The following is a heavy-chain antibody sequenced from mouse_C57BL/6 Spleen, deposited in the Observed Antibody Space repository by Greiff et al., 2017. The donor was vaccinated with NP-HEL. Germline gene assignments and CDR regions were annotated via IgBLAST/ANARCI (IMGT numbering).Heavy chain of an antibody. V-gene: IGHV5-9*01. CDR3: ARHNYGSSYDWYFDV. CDR1: GFTFSSYT. J-gene: IGHJ1*03. Sequence: DVMLVESGGGLVKPGGSLKLSCAASGFTFSSYTMSWVRQTPAKRLEWVATISGGGGNTYYPDSVKGRFTISRDNAKNTLYLQMSSLRSEDTALYYCARHNYGSSYDWYFDVWGTGTTVTVSS. D-gene: IGHD1-1*01. CDR2: ISGGGGNT.